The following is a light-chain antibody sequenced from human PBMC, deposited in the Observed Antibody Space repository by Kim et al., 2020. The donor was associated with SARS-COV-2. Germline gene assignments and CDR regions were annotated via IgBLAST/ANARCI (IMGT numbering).Light chain of an antibody. V-gene: IGLV3-21*04. J-gene: IGLJ2*01. CDR1: NMGSKG. CDR3: QVWDSSSDHVV. Sequence: APGKTARITCGGNNMGSKGVPWYQQKPGQAPVLVIYYDSDRPSGIPERFSGSNSGNTATLTISRVEAGDEADYYCQVWDSSSDHVVFGGGTQLTVL. CDR2: YDS.